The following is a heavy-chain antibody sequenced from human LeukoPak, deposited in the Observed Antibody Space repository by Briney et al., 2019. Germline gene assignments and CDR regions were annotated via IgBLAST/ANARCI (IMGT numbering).Heavy chain of an antibody. CDR1: GLTFKTYG. D-gene: IGHD3-22*01. V-gene: IGHV3-30-3*01. J-gene: IGHJ6*02. Sequence: GGSLRLSCAASGLTFKTYGMHWVRQAPGKGLEWVAVTSYDGSKKYYADSVKGRFTISRDNSKNTLYLQMNSLRAEDTAVYYCAREGQYYYDSSGYSDYYNGLDVWGQGTTVTVSS. CDR2: TSYDGSKK. CDR3: AREGQYYYDSSGYSDYYNGLDV.